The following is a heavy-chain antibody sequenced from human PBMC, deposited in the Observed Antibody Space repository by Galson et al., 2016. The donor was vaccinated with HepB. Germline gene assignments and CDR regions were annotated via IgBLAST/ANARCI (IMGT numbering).Heavy chain of an antibody. D-gene: IGHD3/OR15-3a*01. CDR1: GFTFSEYS. CDR2: ISGGSSTI. CDR3: ARESRTRYGGTGYYWAFDY. V-gene: IGHV3-48*02. Sequence: SLRLSCAASGFTFSEYSMNWVRQAPGKGLEWLSYISGGSSTIDNAESLKGRFIISRDNARNSVYLQMNSLRDEDTTVYYCARESRTRYGGTGYYWAFDYWGQGTLVTVSS. J-gene: IGHJ4*02.